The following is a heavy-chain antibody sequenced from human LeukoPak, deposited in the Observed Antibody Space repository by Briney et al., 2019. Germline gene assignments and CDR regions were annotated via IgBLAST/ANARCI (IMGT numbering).Heavy chain of an antibody. V-gene: IGHV4-34*01. CDR1: GGSFSGYY. CDR2: INHSGST. J-gene: IGHJ4*02. D-gene: IGHD6-19*01. Sequence: SETLSLTCAVYGGSFSGYYWSWVRQPPGKGLEWMGEINHSGSTNYNPSLKSRVTISVDTSKNQFSLKLSSVTAADTAVYYCARHRRSSGWYENFDYWGQGTLVTVSS. CDR3: ARHRRSSGWYENFDY.